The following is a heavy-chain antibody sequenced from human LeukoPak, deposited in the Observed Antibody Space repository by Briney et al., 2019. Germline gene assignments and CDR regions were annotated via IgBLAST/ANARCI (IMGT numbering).Heavy chain of an antibody. Sequence: PGGSLRLSCAASGFTFSSYAMHWVRQAPGKGLEWVAVISYDGSNKYYADSVKGRFTISRDNSKNTLYLQMNSLRAEDTAVYYCARDLGYTHGFGYWGQGTLVTVSS. CDR2: ISYDGSNK. CDR1: GFTFSSYA. J-gene: IGHJ4*02. CDR3: ARDLGYTHGFGY. V-gene: IGHV3-30*04. D-gene: IGHD2-8*01.